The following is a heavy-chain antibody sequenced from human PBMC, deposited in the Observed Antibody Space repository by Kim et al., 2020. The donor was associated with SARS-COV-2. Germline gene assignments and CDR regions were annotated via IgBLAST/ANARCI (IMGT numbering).Heavy chain of an antibody. CDR3: ARHVGGNKDY. Sequence: SETLSLTCTVSGGSISSSSYYWGWIRQPPGKGLEWIGSIYYSGSTYYNPSLKSRVTISVDTSKNQFSLKLSSVTAADTAVYYCARHVGGNKDYWGQGTLVTVSS. J-gene: IGHJ4*02. CDR2: IYYSGST. V-gene: IGHV4-39*01. D-gene: IGHD1-1*01. CDR1: GGSISSSSYY.